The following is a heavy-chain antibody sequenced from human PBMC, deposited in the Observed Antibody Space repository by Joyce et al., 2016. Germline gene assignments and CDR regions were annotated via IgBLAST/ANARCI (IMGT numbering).Heavy chain of an antibody. CDR1: AFSVSSNY. J-gene: IGHJ3*01. CDR3: ARGHSASYPRAFDF. Sequence: EAQLVETGGGLIQPGGSLRLSCVVSAFSVSSNYMNWVRQAPGGRLEWVSTIDGGVVTYYRDSVKGRFTISRDKSKNTLCLQMSSLRAEDTALYYCARGHSASYPRAFDFWGQGTMVTVSS. V-gene: IGHV3-53*02. CDR2: IDGGVVT. D-gene: IGHD1-26*01.